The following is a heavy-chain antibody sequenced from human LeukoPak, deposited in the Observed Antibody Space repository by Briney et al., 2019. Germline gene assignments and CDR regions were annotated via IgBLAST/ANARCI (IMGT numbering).Heavy chain of an antibody. CDR3: ARDFRDYIWGTYRYYFDF. J-gene: IGHJ4*02. CDR1: GFSVSGYW. CDR2: IKQDGSEK. V-gene: IGHV3-7*01. Sequence: GGSLRLSCAVSGFSVSGYWMTWVRQAPGKGLEWVANIKQDGSEKNYVDSVKGRFTISRDNAKNSLYLQMNSLRAEDTAVYYCARDFRDYIWGTYRYYFDFWGQGTLVTVSS. D-gene: IGHD3-16*02.